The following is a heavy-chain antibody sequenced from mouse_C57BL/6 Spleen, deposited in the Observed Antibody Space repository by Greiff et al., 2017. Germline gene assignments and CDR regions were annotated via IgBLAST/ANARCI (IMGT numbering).Heavy chain of an antibody. Sequence: EVQRVESGGDLVKPGGSLKLSCAASGFTFSSYGMSWVRQTPDKRLEWVATISSGGSYTYYPDSVKGRFTISRDNAKNTLYLQMSSLKSEDTAMYYCARRGYSNSGCFDYWGQGTTLTVSS. D-gene: IGHD2-5*01. V-gene: IGHV5-6*01. CDR1: GFTFSSYG. CDR3: ARRGYSNSGCFDY. CDR2: ISSGGSYT. J-gene: IGHJ2*01.